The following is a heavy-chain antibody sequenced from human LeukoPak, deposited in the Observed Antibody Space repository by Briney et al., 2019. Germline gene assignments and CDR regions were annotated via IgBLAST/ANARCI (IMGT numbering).Heavy chain of an antibody. Sequence: PGGSLRLSCAASGFTFSSYSMNWVRQAPGKGLEWVSSISGSGGSTYYADSVKGQFTISRDNSKNTLFLQMSSLRAEDTAVYYCARRSIYCSGGSCSFDIWGQGTMVIVSS. D-gene: IGHD2-15*01. CDR3: ARRSIYCSGGSCSFDI. CDR1: GFTFSSYS. J-gene: IGHJ3*02. V-gene: IGHV3-23*01. CDR2: ISGSGGST.